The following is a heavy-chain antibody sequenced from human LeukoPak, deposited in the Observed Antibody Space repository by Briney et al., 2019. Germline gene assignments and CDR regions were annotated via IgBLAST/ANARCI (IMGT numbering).Heavy chain of an antibody. CDR1: GFTFSSYR. D-gene: IGHD3-22*01. CDR3: ARGDSSGYGPDH. J-gene: IGHJ5*02. Sequence: AGGSLRLSCAASGFTFSSYRMNWVRQAPGKGLEWVSYISSSSSTIYYADSVKGRFTISRDNAKNPLYLQMNSLRDEDTAVYYCARGDSSGYGPDHWGQGTLVTVSS. CDR2: ISSSSSTI. V-gene: IGHV3-48*02.